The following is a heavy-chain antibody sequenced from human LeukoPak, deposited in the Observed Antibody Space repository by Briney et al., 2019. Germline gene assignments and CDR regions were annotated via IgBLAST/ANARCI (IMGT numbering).Heavy chain of an antibody. CDR2: ISHSDSTT. J-gene: IGHJ4*02. V-gene: IGHV3-48*03. CDR1: GFTFSVNE. Sequence: GGSLRLSCVASGFTFSVNEMNWVRQAPGKGLEWVSYISHSDSTTFYADSVKGRFTISRDNAKNSLYLQMNSLRAEDTAVYYCVRAGLRTTPYYFDYWGQGTLVTVSS. CDR3: VRAGLRTTPYYFDY. D-gene: IGHD1-7*01.